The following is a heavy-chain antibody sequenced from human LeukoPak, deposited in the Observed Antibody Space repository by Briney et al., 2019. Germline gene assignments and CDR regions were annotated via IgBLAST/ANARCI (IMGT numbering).Heavy chain of an antibody. CDR2: INHSGST. CDR3: ARGLITFGGVIATPPY. Sequence: SETLSLTCAVYGGSFSGYYWSWIRQPPGKGLEWIGEINHSGSTNYNPSLKSRVTISVDTSKNQFSLKLSSVTAADTAVYYCARGLITFGGVIATPPYWGQGTLVTVSS. D-gene: IGHD3-16*02. V-gene: IGHV4-34*01. J-gene: IGHJ4*02. CDR1: GGSFSGYY.